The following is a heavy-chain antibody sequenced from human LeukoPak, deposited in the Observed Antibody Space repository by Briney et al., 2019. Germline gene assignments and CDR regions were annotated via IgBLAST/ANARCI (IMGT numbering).Heavy chain of an antibody. V-gene: IGHV3-48*01. J-gene: IGHJ4*02. Sequence: PGGSLRLSCAASGFTFSSYSMDWVRQAPGKGLEWVSYISSSSSTIYYADSVKGRFTISSDNAKNSLYLQMNSLRAEDTAVYYCASGAYGDWLWGQGTLVTVSS. CDR2: ISSSSSTI. D-gene: IGHD4-17*01. CDR1: GFTFSSYS. CDR3: ASGAYGDWL.